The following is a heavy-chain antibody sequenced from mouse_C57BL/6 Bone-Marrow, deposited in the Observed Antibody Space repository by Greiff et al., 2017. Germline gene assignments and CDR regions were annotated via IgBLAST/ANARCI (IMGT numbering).Heavy chain of an antibody. V-gene: IGHV1-69*01. CDR3: ARAYDYDAMDY. J-gene: IGHJ4*01. CDR2: IGPSDSYT. CDR1: GYTFTSYW. D-gene: IGHD6-5*01. Sequence: QVQLQQPGAELVMPGASVKLSCKASGYTFTSYWMHWVKQRPGQGLEWIGEIGPSDSYTNYNQKLKGKSTLTVDKSSSTAYMQLSSLTSEDSAIYYCARAYDYDAMDYWGQGTSVTVSS.